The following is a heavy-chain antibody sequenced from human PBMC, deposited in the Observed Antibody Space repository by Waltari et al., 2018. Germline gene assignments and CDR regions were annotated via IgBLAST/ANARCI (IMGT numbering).Heavy chain of an antibody. Sequence: HVHLVLLGPMAVLISARVNLCCKVPQYTFTVYFMIWVPLAPGQGLCRIGWINPDSGGTNYAQKFQGRVTMTRDTSISTAYMELSRLRSDDTAVYYCATESYYDSSGYYYAAFDIWGQGTMVTVSS. J-gene: IGHJ3*02. D-gene: IGHD3-22*01. V-gene: IGHV1-2*03. CDR1: QYTFTVYF. CDR2: INPDSGGT. CDR3: ATESYYDSSGYYYAAFDI.